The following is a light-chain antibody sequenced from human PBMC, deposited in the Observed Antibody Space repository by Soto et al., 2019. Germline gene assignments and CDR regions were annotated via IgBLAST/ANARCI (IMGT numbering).Light chain of an antibody. CDR3: QQYNSYSA. CDR1: QSINNW. J-gene: IGKJ2*01. Sequence: DIQMTQSPSSLSASVGDRVTVTCRASQSINNWLAWYQQKLGKAPKIVISDASTLESGVPSRFSGSGSGTEFTLTISSLQPDDFATYDCQQYNSYSAFGQGTKLEIK. CDR2: DAS. V-gene: IGKV1-5*01.